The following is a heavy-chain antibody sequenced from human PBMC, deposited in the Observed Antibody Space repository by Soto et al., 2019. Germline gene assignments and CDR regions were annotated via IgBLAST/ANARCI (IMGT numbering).Heavy chain of an antibody. Sequence: GGSLRLSCAASGFTFSSYSMNWVRQAPGKGLEWVSYISSSSSTIYYADSVKGRFTISRDNAKNSLYLQMNSLRAEDTAVYYCAREGSVCRLLWFGELKSVFRAVCYMDVWGKGTTVTVSS. J-gene: IGHJ6*03. V-gene: IGHV3-48*01. CDR2: ISSSSSTI. CDR3: AREGSVCRLLWFGELKSVFRAVCYMDV. D-gene: IGHD3-10*01. CDR1: GFTFSSYS.